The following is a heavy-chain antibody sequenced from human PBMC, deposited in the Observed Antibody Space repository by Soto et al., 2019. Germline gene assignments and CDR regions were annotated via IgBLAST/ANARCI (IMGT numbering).Heavy chain of an antibody. Sequence: EVQLLESGGGLVQPGGSLRLSCVVSGIDFSNYAMTWVRQAPGKGLEWVAITSTSGRSTYHADSVRGRFTISRDNSKNTLYLHMTSLRAEDTAVYYCAKDGNWLDVFLDLWGQGTPVTVSS. J-gene: IGHJ4*02. CDR2: TSTSGRST. V-gene: IGHV3-23*01. D-gene: IGHD6-19*01. CDR1: GIDFSNYA. CDR3: AKDGNWLDVFLDL.